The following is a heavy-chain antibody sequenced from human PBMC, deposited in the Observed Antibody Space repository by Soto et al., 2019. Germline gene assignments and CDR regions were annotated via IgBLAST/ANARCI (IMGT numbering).Heavy chain of an antibody. CDR3: ARSYCSGGNCYFQYFDH. D-gene: IGHD2-15*01. J-gene: IGHJ4*02. CDR2: IYAGGST. V-gene: IGHV3-53*04. Sequence: EVQLVESGGDLVQPGGSLRLSCAASGFTVSSNYMSWVRQGPGKGLEWVSVIYAGGSTYYADSVKGRFTISRHNSKNTVDLQMNSLRPEDTAVYYCARSYCSGGNCYFQYFDHWGQGTLATVSS. CDR1: GFTVSSNY.